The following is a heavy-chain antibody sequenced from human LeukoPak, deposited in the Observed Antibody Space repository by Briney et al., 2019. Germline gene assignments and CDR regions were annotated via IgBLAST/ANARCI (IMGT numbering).Heavy chain of an antibody. CDR3: AKGDNSGSSSSYDY. Sequence: GGSLRLSCAASGFIFSSYAMNWVRQAPGKGLEWVSGISGGGGSTYFADSVKGRFTISRDNSKNTLPLQMNSLRAEDTAVYYCAKGDNSGSSSSYDYWGQGTLVTVSS. J-gene: IGHJ4*02. V-gene: IGHV3-23*01. D-gene: IGHD3-10*01. CDR1: GFIFSSYA. CDR2: ISGGGGST.